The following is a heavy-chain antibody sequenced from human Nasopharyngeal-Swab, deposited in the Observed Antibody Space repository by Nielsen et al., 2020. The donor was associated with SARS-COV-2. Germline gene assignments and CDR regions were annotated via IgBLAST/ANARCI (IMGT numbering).Heavy chain of an antibody. CDR2: IKQDGSEK. CDR3: ARARFGSGNYYGFDY. V-gene: IGHV3-7*04. CDR1: GFTFSTYW. D-gene: IGHD3-10*01. J-gene: IGHJ4*02. Sequence: GSLRLSCAASGFTFSTYWMSWVRQAPGKGLEWVANIKQDGSEKYYVDSVKGRFTISRDNAKNSLYLQMNSLRAEDTAVYYCARARFGSGNYYGFDYWGQGTLVTVSS.